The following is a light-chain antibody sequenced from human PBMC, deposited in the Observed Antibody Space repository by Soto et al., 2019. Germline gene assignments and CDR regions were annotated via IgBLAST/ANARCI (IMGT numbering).Light chain of an antibody. CDR2: WAS. CDR3: EQYYSPPYT. Sequence: DIVMTQSPDPLAVSLAERATINCKSSQSVLYSSNNYIAWYQHKPGQPPKLLISWASTRESGVPDRFSGSGSGIDFTLTISRLQAEDVAVYYGEQYYSPPYTFGRGIKVEVK. CDR1: QSVLYSSNNY. J-gene: IGKJ2*01. V-gene: IGKV4-1*01.